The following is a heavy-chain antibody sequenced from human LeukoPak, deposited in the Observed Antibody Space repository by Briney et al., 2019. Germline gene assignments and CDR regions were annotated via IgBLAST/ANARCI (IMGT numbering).Heavy chain of an antibody. Sequence: GESLKISCQGSGYSFSSCWIGWVRQMPGKGLEWMGIIYPGDSDTRYSPSFRGQVTISADKSFSTAYLQWSSLKASDTAMYYCARQDPDGEYYFDYWGQGTLVTVSS. J-gene: IGHJ4*02. CDR2: IYPGDSDT. CDR3: ARQDPDGEYYFDY. V-gene: IGHV5-51*01. D-gene: IGHD3-10*01. CDR1: GYSFSSCW.